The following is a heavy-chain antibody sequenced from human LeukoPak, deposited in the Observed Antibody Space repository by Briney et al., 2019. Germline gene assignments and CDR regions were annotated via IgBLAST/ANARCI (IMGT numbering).Heavy chain of an antibody. CDR2: ISAYNGNT. V-gene: IGHV1-18*01. CDR3: ARDPLSGYSGYDLHDY. J-gene: IGHJ4*02. D-gene: IGHD5-12*01. Sequence: GASVKVSCKSSGYTFTSYGISWVRQAPGQGLEWMGWISAYNGNTNYAQKLQGRVTMTTDTSTSTAYMELRSLRSDDAAVYYCARDPLSGYSGYDLHDYWGQGTLVTVSS. CDR1: GYTFTSYG.